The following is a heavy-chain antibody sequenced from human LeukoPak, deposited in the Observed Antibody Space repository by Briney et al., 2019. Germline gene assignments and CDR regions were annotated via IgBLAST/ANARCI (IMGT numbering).Heavy chain of an antibody. V-gene: IGHV4-31*03. CDR3: SRVGGAFDY. CDR1: GGSISSGGYY. CDR2: IYYSGST. D-gene: IGHD2-15*01. Sequence: PSQTLSLTCTVSGGSISSGGYYWSWIRQHPGKGLEWIGYIYYSGSTYYNPSLKSRVTISVDTSKNQFSLKLSSVTAADTGGDFCSRVGGAFDYWGPGTLVTGSS. J-gene: IGHJ4*02.